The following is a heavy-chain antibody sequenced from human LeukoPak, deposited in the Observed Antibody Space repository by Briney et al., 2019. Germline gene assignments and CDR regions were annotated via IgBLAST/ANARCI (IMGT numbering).Heavy chain of an antibody. D-gene: IGHD3-22*01. CDR3: AIEGYYYDSSGYYPHAFDI. CDR1: GFTFSSYE. CDR2: ISSSGSTI. J-gene: IGHJ3*02. Sequence: AGGSLRLSCAASGFTFSSYEMNWVRQAPGKGLEWVAYISSSGSTIYYADSVKGRFTISRDNAKNSLYLQMNSLRAEDTAVYYCAIEGYYYDSSGYYPHAFDIWGEGTMVTVSS. V-gene: IGHV3-48*03.